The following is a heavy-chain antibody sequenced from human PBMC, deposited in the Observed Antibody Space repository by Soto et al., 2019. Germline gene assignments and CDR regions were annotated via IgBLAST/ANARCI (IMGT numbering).Heavy chain of an antibody. CDR1: GGTFSSYS. CDR2: IIPIFGTA. Sequence: QVQLVQSGAEVKKPGSSVKVSCKASGGTFSSYSINWVRQAPGQGLEWMGGIIPIFGTANYAQKFQGRDTITADESTSTDYMELSSLRCEDTAVYFCARDGGRHSGGIDYWGQGTLVTVSS. V-gene: IGHV1-69*01. CDR3: ARDGGRHSGGIDY. J-gene: IGHJ4*02. D-gene: IGHD1-26*01.